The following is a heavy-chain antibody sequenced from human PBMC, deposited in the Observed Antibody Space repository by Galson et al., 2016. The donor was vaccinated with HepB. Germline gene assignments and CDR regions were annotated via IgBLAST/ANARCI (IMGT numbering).Heavy chain of an antibody. CDR2: IDADGSGT. CDR1: GFTFTNYW. V-gene: IGHV3-74*01. Sequence: SLRLSCAASGFTFTNYWIHWVRQVPGEGLEWVARIDADGSGTSFADSVRGRFAISRDNAKNTLSLQMDSLRAEDTAVYFCTTAFEFWGQGSPVTVSS. J-gene: IGHJ4*02. CDR3: TTAFEF.